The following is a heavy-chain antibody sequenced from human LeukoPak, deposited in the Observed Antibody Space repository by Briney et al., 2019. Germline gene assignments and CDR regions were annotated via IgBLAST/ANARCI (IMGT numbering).Heavy chain of an antibody. V-gene: IGHV3-21*01. CDR3: ARDLGAVAEKFDY. Sequence: GGSLRLSCATSGFTFSNFRMSWVRQVPGKGLEWVSSISSRSKYIYYADSVKGRFTISRDSAKNSLHLQMNSLRAEDTAVYYCARDLGAVAEKFDYWGQGTLVIVSS. CDR1: GFTFSNFR. J-gene: IGHJ4*02. CDR2: ISSRSKYI. D-gene: IGHD6-19*01.